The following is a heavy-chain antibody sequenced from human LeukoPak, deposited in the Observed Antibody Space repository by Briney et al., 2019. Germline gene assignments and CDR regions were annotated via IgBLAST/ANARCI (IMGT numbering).Heavy chain of an antibody. CDR2: ISSSGSTI. D-gene: IGHD5-18*01. CDR3: ARGGGFGYSYGSGDGMDV. J-gene: IGHJ6*02. V-gene: IGHV3-11*01. Sequence: TGGSLRLSCAASGFTFSDYYMSWIRQAPGKGLEWVSYISSSGSTIYYADSVKGRFTISRDNAKNSLYLQMNSLRAEDTAVYYCARGGGFGYSYGSGDGMDVWGQGTTVTVSS. CDR1: GFTFSDYY.